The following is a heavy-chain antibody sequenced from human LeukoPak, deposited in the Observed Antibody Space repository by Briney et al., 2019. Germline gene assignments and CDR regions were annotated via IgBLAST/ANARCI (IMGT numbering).Heavy chain of an antibody. CDR1: GGSISSGGYS. J-gene: IGHJ5*02. Sequence: PSETLSLTCAVSGGSISSGGYSWSWIRQPPGKGLEWIGYIYHSGSTYYNPSLKSRVTISVDRSKNQFSLKLSSVTAADTAVYYCARGADCSGGSCYSGGNWFDPWGQGTLVTVSS. D-gene: IGHD2-15*01. CDR2: IYHSGST. V-gene: IGHV4-30-2*01. CDR3: ARGADCSGGSCYSGGNWFDP.